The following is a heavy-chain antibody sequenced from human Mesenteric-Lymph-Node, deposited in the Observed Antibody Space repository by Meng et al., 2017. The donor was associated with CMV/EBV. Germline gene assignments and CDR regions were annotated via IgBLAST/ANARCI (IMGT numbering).Heavy chain of an antibody. J-gene: IGHJ4*02. V-gene: IGHV3-74*01. Sequence: GESLKISCAASGFTFSSYWMHWVRQAPGKGLVWVSRINSDGSSTSYADSVKGRFTISRDNAKNTLYLQMNSLRAEDTAVYYCAKVVDYYASGTFDYWGQGTLVTVSS. CDR3: AKVVDYYASGTFDY. CDR2: INSDGSST. D-gene: IGHD3-10*01. CDR1: GFTFSSYW.